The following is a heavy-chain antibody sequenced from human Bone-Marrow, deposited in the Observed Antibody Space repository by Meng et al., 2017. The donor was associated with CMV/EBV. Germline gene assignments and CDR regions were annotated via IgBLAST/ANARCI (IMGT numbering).Heavy chain of an antibody. D-gene: IGHD2-2*02. Sequence: GGSLRLSCAASGFIFSSYEMSWVRQAPGKGLEWVSYINANGTTIFYADSVKGRFTISRDNSKNTLYLQMNSLRAEDTAVYYCAKGVGYCSSTSCYTDADYWGQGTLVTFSS. CDR2: INANGTTI. CDR3: AKGVGYCSSTSCYTDADY. J-gene: IGHJ4*02. V-gene: IGHV3-48*03. CDR1: GFIFSSYE.